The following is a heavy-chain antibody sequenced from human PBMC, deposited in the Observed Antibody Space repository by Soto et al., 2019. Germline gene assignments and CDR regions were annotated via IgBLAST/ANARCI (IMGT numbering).Heavy chain of an antibody. CDR3: ARCIQGDYYYGMDV. V-gene: IGHV1-18*01. CDR2: INADYGNT. J-gene: IGHJ6*02. CDR1: GYTFYSHS. Sequence: QAQLVQSGAEVRKPGASVKVSCKASGYTFYSHSISWVRQAPGQGLEWMGRINADYGNTQYAQKFRGRVTMTTDTSTTTGYRELTNLRSDDTAVYYWARCIQGDYYYGMDVWGQGTTVTVSS. D-gene: IGHD5-18*01.